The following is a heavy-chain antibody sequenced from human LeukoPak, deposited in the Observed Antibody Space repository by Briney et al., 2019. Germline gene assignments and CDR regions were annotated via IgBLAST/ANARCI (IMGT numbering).Heavy chain of an antibody. D-gene: IGHD6-19*01. V-gene: IGHV1-46*01. Sequence: ASVKVSCKASGYTFTNYYMHWVRQAPGQGLEWMGMISPSGGRTSYPQKFQGRVTMTRDTSTSTVYMELSSLRSEDTAVYFCARDGVAGTYYFDYWGQGTLVTVSS. CDR3: ARDGVAGTYYFDY. J-gene: IGHJ4*02. CDR1: GYTFTNYY. CDR2: ISPSGGRT.